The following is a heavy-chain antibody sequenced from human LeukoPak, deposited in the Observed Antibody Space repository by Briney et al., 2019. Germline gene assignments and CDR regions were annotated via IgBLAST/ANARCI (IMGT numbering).Heavy chain of an antibody. J-gene: IGHJ5*02. CDR2: ISAYNGNT. CDR3: ARGTIVVVVAGPFDP. V-gene: IGHV1-18*01. D-gene: IGHD2-15*01. Sequence: GASVKVSCKASGYTFTSYGISWVRQAPGQGTEWMGWISAYNGNTNYAQKLQGRVTMTTDTSTSTAYMELRSLRSDDTAVYYCARGTIVVVVAGPFDPWGQGTLVTVSS. CDR1: GYTFTSYG.